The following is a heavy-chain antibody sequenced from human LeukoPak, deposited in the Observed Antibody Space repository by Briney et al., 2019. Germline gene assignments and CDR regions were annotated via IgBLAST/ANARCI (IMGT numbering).Heavy chain of an antibody. CDR2: VDPSDSYT. Sequence: GVSLRISCKGFGYSFTSYWMSWVRQMPGKGLEWMGRVDPSDSYTNYSPSFRGHVTVSADKSISTAYLQWSSLKASDTAMYYCARSTAPIVVVPAAPLDYWGQGTLVTVSS. D-gene: IGHD2-2*01. CDR3: ARSTAPIVVVPAAPLDY. V-gene: IGHV5-10-1*01. CDR1: GYSFTSYW. J-gene: IGHJ4*02.